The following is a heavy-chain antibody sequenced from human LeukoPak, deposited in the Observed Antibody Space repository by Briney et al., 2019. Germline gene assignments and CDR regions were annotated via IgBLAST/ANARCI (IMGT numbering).Heavy chain of an antibody. V-gene: IGHV1-2*02. CDR1: GYTFTGYY. CDR3: AREGRGAPAAVTDFDY. J-gene: IGHJ4*02. Sequence: GASVKVSCKASGYTFTGYYMHWVRQAPGQGLEWMGWINPKSGGTNYAQKFQGRVTMTRDSSINTAYMELTRLQSDDAAVYYCAREGRGAPAAVTDFDYWGQGTLVTVSS. D-gene: IGHD2-2*01. CDR2: INPKSGGT.